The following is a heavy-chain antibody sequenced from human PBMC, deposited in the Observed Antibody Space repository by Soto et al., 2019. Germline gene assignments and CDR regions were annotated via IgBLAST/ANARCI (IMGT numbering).Heavy chain of an antibody. CDR2: INAGNGNT. V-gene: IGHV1-3*01. J-gene: IGHJ5*02. CDR3: ARDDVIIRFDH. Sequence: GXSVKVFCKASGYTFTSYAMHWVRQAPGQRLEWMGWINAGNGNTKYSQKFQGRVTITRDTSASTAYMELSSLRSEDTAVYYCARDDVIIRFDHWGQGTLVTVSS. CDR1: GYTFTSYA.